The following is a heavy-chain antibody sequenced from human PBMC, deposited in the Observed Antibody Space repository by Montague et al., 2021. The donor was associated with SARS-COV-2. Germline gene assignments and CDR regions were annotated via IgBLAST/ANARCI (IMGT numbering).Heavy chain of an antibody. V-gene: IGHV4-39*02. CDR3: ARDYGDYSYYYGLDV. D-gene: IGHD4-17*01. Sequence: SETLSLTCSVSGDSINNSRYYWGWIRQPPGKGLEWIGTIYYSGSAYYNPSLKSRVTISVDTSKDQFSLKVSSVTAADTAVYYCARDYGDYSYYYGLDVWGQGTTVTVSS. J-gene: IGHJ6*02. CDR2: IYYSGSA. CDR1: GDSINNSRYY.